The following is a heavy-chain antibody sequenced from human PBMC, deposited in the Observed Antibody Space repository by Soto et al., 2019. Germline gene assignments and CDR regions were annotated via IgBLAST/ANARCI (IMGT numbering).Heavy chain of an antibody. D-gene: IGHD5-18*01. J-gene: IGHJ6*02. CDR3: AADSYGDYYYYGMDV. CDR2: IVVGSGNT. CDR1: GFTFTSSA. Sequence: SVKVSCKASGFTFTSSAVQWVRQARGQRLEWIGWIVVGSGNTNYAQKFQERVTITRDMSTSTAYMELSSLRSEDTAAYYCAADSYGDYYYYGMDVWGQGTTVTVSS. V-gene: IGHV1-58*01.